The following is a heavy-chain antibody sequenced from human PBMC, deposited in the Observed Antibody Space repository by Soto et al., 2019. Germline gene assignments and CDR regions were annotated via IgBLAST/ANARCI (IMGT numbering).Heavy chain of an antibody. CDR1: GFSFSGYW. CDR2: VKSDGFTT. V-gene: IGHV3-74*01. J-gene: IGHJ3*01. D-gene: IGHD3-22*01. Sequence: GGSLRLSCAASGFSFSGYWMHWVRQAPGKELVWVSRVKSDGFTTDYADSVKGRFTVSRDNTKNMLYLQMNSLRVDDTAVYYCARDSDYDVGAFDFWGQGTMVTVSS. CDR3: ARDSDYDVGAFDF.